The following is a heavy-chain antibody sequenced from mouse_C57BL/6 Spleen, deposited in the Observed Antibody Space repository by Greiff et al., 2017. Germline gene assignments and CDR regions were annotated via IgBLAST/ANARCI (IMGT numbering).Heavy chain of an antibody. D-gene: IGHD4-1*01. CDR1: GFTFSSYG. Sequence: EVQVVESGGDLVKPGGSLKLSCAASGFTFSSYGMSWVRQTPDKRLEWVATISSGGSYNYYPDSVKGLFTISRDNAKDTLYLQRSSLKSEDTAMYYCASLTAYYFDYWGQGTTLTVSS. CDR2: ISSGGSYN. CDR3: ASLTAYYFDY. V-gene: IGHV5-6*01. J-gene: IGHJ2*01.